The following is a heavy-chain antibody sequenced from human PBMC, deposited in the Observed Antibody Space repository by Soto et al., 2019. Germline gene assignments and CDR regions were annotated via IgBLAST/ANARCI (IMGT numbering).Heavy chain of an antibody. J-gene: IGHJ4*02. CDR3: ATSYGSGSRPFDS. Sequence: QVQLVQSGAEVKKPGSSVKVSCKASGDTFNFYTFSWVRQAPGQGLEWMGRIIPMVGTSNYAQKFQGRVTIISDRDTNTTYMQLSSLRSEYTALYYCATSYGSGSRPFDSWGQGTPVTVSS. V-gene: IGHV1-69*08. CDR1: GDTFNFYT. CDR2: IIPMVGTS. D-gene: IGHD3-10*01.